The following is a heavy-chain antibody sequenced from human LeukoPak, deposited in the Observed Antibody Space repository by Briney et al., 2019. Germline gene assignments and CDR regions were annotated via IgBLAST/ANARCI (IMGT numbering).Heavy chain of an antibody. CDR2: INPSGGST. Sequence: VASVTVSFKASGYTFTIYYMNWVRQAPGQGMEGVGVINPSGGSTSYAQKFQGRVTMTRDTSTSTVYMELSSLRSEDTAVYYCARDQGGWYYDSSGRRGAFDIWGQGTMVTVSS. D-gene: IGHD3-22*01. CDR1: GYTFTIYY. J-gene: IGHJ3*02. CDR3: ARDQGGWYYDSSGRRGAFDI. V-gene: IGHV1-46*01.